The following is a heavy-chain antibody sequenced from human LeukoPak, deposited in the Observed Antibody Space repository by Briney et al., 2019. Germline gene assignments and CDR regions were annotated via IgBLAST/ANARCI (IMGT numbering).Heavy chain of an antibody. Sequence: GGSLRLSCAASGFTFSDYYMSWIRQAPGKGLEWVSYISSSGSTIYYADSVKGRFTISRDNAKNSLYLQMNSLRAEDTAAYYCARGRIAAAPADNWFDPWGQGTLVTVSS. J-gene: IGHJ5*02. V-gene: IGHV3-11*01. CDR1: GFTFSDYY. D-gene: IGHD6-13*01. CDR3: ARGRIAAAPADNWFDP. CDR2: ISSSGSTI.